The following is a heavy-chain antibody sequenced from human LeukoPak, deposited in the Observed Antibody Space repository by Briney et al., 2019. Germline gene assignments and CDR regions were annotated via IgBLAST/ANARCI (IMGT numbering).Heavy chain of an antibody. CDR1: GFSLSTSGVG. Sequence: SGPTLVKPTQTLTLTCTFSGFSLSTSGVGVGWIRQPPGKALEWLALFYWDDDKRYSPSLKSRLTIPKDTSKNQVVLTMTNMDPVDTATYYCAHRRRYCSSTSCHNWFDPWGQGTLVTVSS. J-gene: IGHJ5*02. D-gene: IGHD2-2*01. CDR2: FYWDDDK. V-gene: IGHV2-5*02. CDR3: AHRRRYCSSTSCHNWFDP.